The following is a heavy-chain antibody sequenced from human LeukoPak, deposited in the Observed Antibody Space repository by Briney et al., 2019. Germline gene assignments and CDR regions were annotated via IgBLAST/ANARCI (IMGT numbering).Heavy chain of an antibody. V-gene: IGHV3-30-3*01. Sequence: PGRSLRLSCAASGFTFSSYAMHWVRQAPGKGLEWVAVISYDGSNKYYADSVKGRFTISRDNSKNTLYLQMNSLRAEDTAVYYCAKDFSTSSWYSIDYYYYGMDVWGQGTTVTVSS. J-gene: IGHJ6*02. CDR2: ISYDGSNK. CDR1: GFTFSSYA. D-gene: IGHD6-13*01. CDR3: AKDFSTSSWYSIDYYYYGMDV.